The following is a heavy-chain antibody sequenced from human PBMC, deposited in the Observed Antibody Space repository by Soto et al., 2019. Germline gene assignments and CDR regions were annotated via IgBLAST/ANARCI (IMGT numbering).Heavy chain of an antibody. D-gene: IGHD3-3*01. V-gene: IGHV3-64D*06. CDR2: IFYSGSGS. CDR3: VRGPGRGSSLFGRLDF. J-gene: IGHJ4*02. Sequence: GGSLRLSCSASGFIFSTFGMFWVRQAPGQGLEYVSAIFYSGSGSYYADPLRGRFTVSIDNSKNMFYLQMCSLRVEDTALYFCVRGPGRGSSLFGRLDFWGQGTQVTVSS. CDR1: GFIFSTFG.